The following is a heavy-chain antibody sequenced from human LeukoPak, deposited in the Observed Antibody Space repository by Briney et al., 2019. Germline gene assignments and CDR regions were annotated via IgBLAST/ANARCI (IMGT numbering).Heavy chain of an antibody. CDR1: GFNFYNEY. V-gene: IGHV3-74*01. CDR3: ARDYPDEHTDFDI. Sequence: GGSLKLSWVATGFNFYNEYMHWVRQAPGKRLVWVSHITTDRSTTYATSVRGRFTISRDNAKNALYLQMNSLRAEDTAVYYCARDYPDEHTDFDIWGEEPMLSLS. J-gene: IGHJ3*02. CDR2: ITTDRST. D-gene: IGHD2-21*01.